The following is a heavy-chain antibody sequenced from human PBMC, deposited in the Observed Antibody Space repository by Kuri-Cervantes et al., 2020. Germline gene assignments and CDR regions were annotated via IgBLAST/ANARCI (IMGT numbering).Heavy chain of an antibody. J-gene: IGHJ5*02. CDR1: DGSFSVYY. CDR2: INHSGIT. D-gene: IGHD2-15*01. Sequence: SQTLSLTCAVYDGSFSVYYWNWIRQSPGKGLEWIGEINHSGITNYNPSLKSRVTISVDTSKNQFSLKLSSVTAADTAVYHCARQSCSGSCYSATPQLNWFDPWGQGSLVTVSS. V-gene: IGHV4-34*01. CDR3: ARQSCSGSCYSATPQLNWFDP.